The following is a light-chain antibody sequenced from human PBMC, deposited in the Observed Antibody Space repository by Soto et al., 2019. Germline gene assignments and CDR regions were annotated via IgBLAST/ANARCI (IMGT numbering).Light chain of an antibody. CDR1: QDIRRW. V-gene: IGKV1-12*01. Sequence: DVHVTQSPSSVSANVGHTVTITCRASQDIRRWLAWYQQKQGKAPNLLISAASNLQSGVPSRFSGRGYGTDFNLTISSLQTEDSATYYCEQASTFPYSFGQGTKVDI. CDR3: EQASTFPYS. CDR2: AAS. J-gene: IGKJ2*03.